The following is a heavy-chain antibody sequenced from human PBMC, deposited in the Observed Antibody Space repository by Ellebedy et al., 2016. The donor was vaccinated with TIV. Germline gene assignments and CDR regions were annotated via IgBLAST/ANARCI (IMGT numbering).Heavy chain of an antibody. Sequence: GGSLRLSCAVSGFTVRSKYMNWVRQAPGKGLGWVSLIYSTGDTYYADSVKGRFTVSRDNSQNTLYLQMTSLRVDDTAVYYCATDPDGVYGDTSAYWGRGTLVTVSS. CDR2: IYSTGDT. CDR1: GFTVRSKY. CDR3: ATDPDGVYGDTSAY. D-gene: IGHD4-17*01. J-gene: IGHJ4*02. V-gene: IGHV3-53*01.